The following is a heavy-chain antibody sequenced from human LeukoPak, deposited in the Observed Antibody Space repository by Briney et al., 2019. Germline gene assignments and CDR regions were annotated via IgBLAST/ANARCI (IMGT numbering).Heavy chain of an antibody. CDR3: ARQAQWLVLNYFDY. Sequence: SETLSLTCTVSGGSISSSSYHWGWIRQPPGKRLEWIGSIYYSGSTYYNPSLKSRVTISVDTSKNQFSLKLSSVTAADTAVYYCARQAQWLVLNYFDYWGQGTLVTVSS. CDR1: GGSISSSSYH. CDR2: IYYSGST. J-gene: IGHJ4*02. V-gene: IGHV4-39*01. D-gene: IGHD6-19*01.